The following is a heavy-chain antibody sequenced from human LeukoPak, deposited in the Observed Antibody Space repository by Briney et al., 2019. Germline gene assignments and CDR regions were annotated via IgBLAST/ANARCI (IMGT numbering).Heavy chain of an antibody. D-gene: IGHD5-12*01. V-gene: IGHV4-39*01. CDR3: ARQFHGSGYVDDL. J-gene: IGHJ5*02. Sequence: SETLSLTCRVSGGSISSSSYYWGWIRRPPGKGLEWIASIYYSGTTHYNPALKSRVTMSVDTSKNQFSLKLSAVTAADTAAYYCARQFHGSGYVDDLWGQGTLVTVSS. CDR1: GGSISSSSYY. CDR2: IYYSGTT.